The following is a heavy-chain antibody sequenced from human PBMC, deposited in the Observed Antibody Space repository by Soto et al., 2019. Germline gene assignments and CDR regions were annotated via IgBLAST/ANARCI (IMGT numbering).Heavy chain of an antibody. Sequence: EVRLLVSGGGLVQPGGSLRLSCAASGLTVGSSAMTWVRQAPGKGLEWISSLSGDGKATYYADSVKGRFTISRDISKNTLFLQMDSLRVEDTAIYFCARITRSWGQGTRVTVSS. CDR1: GLTVGSSA. CDR2: LSGDGKAT. V-gene: IGHV3-23*01. CDR3: ARITRS. J-gene: IGHJ5*02. D-gene: IGHD3-3*01.